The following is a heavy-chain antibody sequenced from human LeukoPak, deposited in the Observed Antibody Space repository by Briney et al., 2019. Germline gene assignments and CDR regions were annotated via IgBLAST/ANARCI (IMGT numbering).Heavy chain of an antibody. V-gene: IGHV1-46*01. J-gene: IGHJ4*02. D-gene: IGHD6-19*01. CDR1: GYTFTSYY. CDR3: ARAIAVAGTDY. Sequence: GASVKVSCKASGYTFTSYYMHWVRQAPGQGLEWMGIINPSGGSTSYAQKFQGRVTMTRDMSTSTVYMELSSLRSEDTAVYYCARAIAVAGTDYWGQGTLVTVSS. CDR2: INPSGGST.